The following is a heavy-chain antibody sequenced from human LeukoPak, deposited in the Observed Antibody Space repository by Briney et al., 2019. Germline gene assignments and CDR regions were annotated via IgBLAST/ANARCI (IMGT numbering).Heavy chain of an antibody. CDR1: GYTFTSYG. V-gene: IGHV1-18*01. J-gene: IGHJ3*02. Sequence: EASVKVSCKASGYTFTSYGISWVRQAPGQGLEWMGWISAYNGNTNYAQKLQGRVTMTRDTSTSTVYMELSSLRSEDTAVYYCAREGSVVVTATSILNDAFDIWGQGTMVTVSS. CDR3: AREGSVVVTATSILNDAFDI. CDR2: ISAYNGNT. D-gene: IGHD2-21*02.